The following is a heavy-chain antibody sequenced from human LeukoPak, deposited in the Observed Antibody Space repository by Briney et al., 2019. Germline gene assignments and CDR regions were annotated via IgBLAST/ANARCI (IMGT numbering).Heavy chain of an antibody. CDR1: GGTFSSYA. CDR3: ARSPRIAAASFDI. CDR2: IIPIFGTA. J-gene: IGHJ3*02. V-gene: IGHV1-69*01. D-gene: IGHD6-13*01. Sequence: SVKVSCRASGGTFSSYAISWVRQAPGQGLEWMGGIIPIFGTANYAQKFQGRVTITADESTSTAYMELSSLRSEDTAVYYCARSPRIAAASFDIWGQGTMVTVSS.